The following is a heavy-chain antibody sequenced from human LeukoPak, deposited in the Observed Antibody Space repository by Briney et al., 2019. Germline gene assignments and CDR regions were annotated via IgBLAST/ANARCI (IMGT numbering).Heavy chain of an antibody. V-gene: IGHV3-21*01. CDR3: ARDPYSGLYGNDYYYYMDV. CDR2: ITSIGTYI. D-gene: IGHD1-26*01. CDR1: GFTFSDYN. J-gene: IGHJ6*03. Sequence: GGTLRLSCAASGFTFSDYNMNWVRQAPGKAMEWVSSITSIGTYIFYADSVKGRFTISRDNAKNSLYLQMDSLGPEDTAVYYCARDPYSGLYGNDYYYYMDVWGKGNTVTISS.